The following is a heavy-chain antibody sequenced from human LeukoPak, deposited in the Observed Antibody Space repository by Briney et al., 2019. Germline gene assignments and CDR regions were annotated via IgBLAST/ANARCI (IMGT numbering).Heavy chain of an antibody. Sequence: VASVKVSCKASGYTFTSYGISWVRQAPGQGLEWMGWISAYNGNTNYAQKLQGRVTMTTDTSTSTAYMELRSLRSDDTAVYYCARDTYYYDSSGYYSFDCWGQGTLVTVSS. D-gene: IGHD3-22*01. CDR2: ISAYNGNT. CDR1: GYTFTSYG. J-gene: IGHJ4*02. CDR3: ARDTYYYDSSGYYSFDC. V-gene: IGHV1-18*01.